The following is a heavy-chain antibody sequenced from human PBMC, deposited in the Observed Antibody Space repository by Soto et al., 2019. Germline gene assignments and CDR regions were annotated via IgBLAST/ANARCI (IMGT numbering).Heavy chain of an antibody. J-gene: IGHJ3*01. D-gene: IGHD1-26*01. CDR2: ISSSSSYI. Sequence: GGALRLSCAASGFTFSSYSMSWVRQAPGRGLEWVSSISSSSSYIYYADSVKGRFTISRDNAKNSLFLQMNNLRGEDTAVYYCARDREGVGAGLFWGQGTMVTVSS. CDR1: GFTFSSYS. CDR3: ARDREGVGAGLF. V-gene: IGHV3-21*01.